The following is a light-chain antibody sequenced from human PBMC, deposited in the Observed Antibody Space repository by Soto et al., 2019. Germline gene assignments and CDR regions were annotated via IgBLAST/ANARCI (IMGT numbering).Light chain of an antibody. CDR1: SSDVGGYNY. CDR3: SSYADTNNVL. Sequence: QSVLTQPPSASGSPGQSVTISCTGTSSDVGGYNYVSWYQQHPGKAPKLMIYEVTKRPSGVPERFSGSKSGNTASLTVSGLQAGDEADYCCSSYADTNNVLCGGGTKLTVL. CDR2: EVT. J-gene: IGLJ2*01. V-gene: IGLV2-8*01.